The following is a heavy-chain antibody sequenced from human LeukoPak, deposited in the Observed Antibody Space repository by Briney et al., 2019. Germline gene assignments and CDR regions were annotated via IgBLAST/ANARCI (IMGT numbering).Heavy chain of an antibody. CDR1: GFSLSTSGVG. CDR2: IYWDDDK. V-gene: IGHV2-5*02. Sequence: SGPTLVKPTQTLTLTCTFSGFSLSTSGVGVGWIRQPPGKALRWLALIYWDDDKRYSPSLKSRLTITKDTSKNQVVLTMTNMDPVDTATYYCARIKWLVPLDYWGQGTLVTVSS. D-gene: IGHD6-19*01. CDR3: ARIKWLVPLDY. J-gene: IGHJ4*02.